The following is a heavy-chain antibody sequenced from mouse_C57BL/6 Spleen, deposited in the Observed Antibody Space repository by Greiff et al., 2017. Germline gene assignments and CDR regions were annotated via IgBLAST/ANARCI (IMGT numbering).Heavy chain of an antibody. J-gene: IGHJ3*01. Sequence: QVTLKVSGPGILQPSQTLSLACTFSGISLRTSGMGLSWLRKPSGKTLEWLASIWNNDHYSNPTLKSRLTSSKETSNYHVVLKLSSGDTADSARYNGAWRELNYYGSSAWCADWGQGTLVTVSA. CDR1: ISLRTSGMGL. V-gene: IGHV8-2*01. CDR3: WRELNYYGSSAWCAD. CDR2: WNNDHY. D-gene: IGHD1-1*01.